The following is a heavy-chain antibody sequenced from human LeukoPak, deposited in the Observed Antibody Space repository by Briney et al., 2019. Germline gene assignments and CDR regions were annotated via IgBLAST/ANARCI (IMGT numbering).Heavy chain of an antibody. D-gene: IGHD5-12*01. V-gene: IGHV3-30*18. J-gene: IGHJ4*02. Sequence: PGGSLRLSCAASGFTFSSYGMHWVRQAPGKGLEWVAVISYDGSNKYYADSVKGRFTISRDNSKNTLYLQMNSLRAEDTAVYYCAKIHSGYDLDLDYWGQGTLVTVSS. CDR3: AKIHSGYDLDLDY. CDR2: ISYDGSNK. CDR1: GFTFSSYG.